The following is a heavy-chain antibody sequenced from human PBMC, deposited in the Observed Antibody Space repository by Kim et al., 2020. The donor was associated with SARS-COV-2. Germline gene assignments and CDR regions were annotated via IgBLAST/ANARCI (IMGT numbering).Heavy chain of an antibody. Sequence: YATPVKGRFTISRDDSKNTLYLQMNSLKTEDTAVYYCTTEEGDPLPTFRYWGQGTLVTVSS. V-gene: IGHV3-15*01. D-gene: IGHD2-2*01. J-gene: IGHJ4*02. CDR3: TTEEGDPLPTFRY.